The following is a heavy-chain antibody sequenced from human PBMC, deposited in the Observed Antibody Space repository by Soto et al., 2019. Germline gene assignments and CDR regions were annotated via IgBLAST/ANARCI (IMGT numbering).Heavy chain of an antibody. CDR1: GFPFGNYN. Sequence: GGSLRLSCVASGFPFGNYNFNWVRQAPGKGLEWVSHITDGSLTKHYADFVQGRFTISRDNAKSSLYLEMNDLRDEDTAVYYCARDTSHGVTIGGLDSWGQGTLVTVFS. V-gene: IGHV3-48*02. J-gene: IGHJ4*02. CDR3: ARDTSHGVTIGGLDS. CDR2: ITDGSLTK. D-gene: IGHD3-16*01.